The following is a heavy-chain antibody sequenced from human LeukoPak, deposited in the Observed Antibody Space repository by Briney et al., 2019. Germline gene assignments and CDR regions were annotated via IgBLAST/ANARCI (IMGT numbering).Heavy chain of an antibody. D-gene: IGHD1-26*01. CDR3: ATSRLFGSYYSLDY. J-gene: IGHJ4*02. Sequence: SETLSLTCTVSGGSISSYYWSWIRQPAGKGLEWIGRIYTSGSTNYNPSLKSRVTISLDTSKNQFSLKLSSVTAADPAVYYCATSRLFGSYYSLDYWGQGTLVTVSS. V-gene: IGHV4-4*07. CDR1: GGSISSYY. CDR2: IYTSGST.